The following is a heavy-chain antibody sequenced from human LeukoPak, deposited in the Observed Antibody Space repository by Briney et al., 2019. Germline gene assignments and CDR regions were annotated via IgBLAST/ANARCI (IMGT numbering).Heavy chain of an antibody. J-gene: IGHJ6*03. CDR3: AKDRCSNGVGCYYYYMDV. Sequence: GGSLRLSCAASGFTFSTFAMIWVRQPPGKGLEWVSSIFPSGGEIHYADSVRGRFTISRDNSKSTLSLQMNSLRAEDTAVYYCAKDRCSNGVGCYYYYMDVWGKGTTVTISS. V-gene: IGHV3-23*01. D-gene: IGHD2-8*01. CDR1: GFTFSTFA. CDR2: IFPSGGEI.